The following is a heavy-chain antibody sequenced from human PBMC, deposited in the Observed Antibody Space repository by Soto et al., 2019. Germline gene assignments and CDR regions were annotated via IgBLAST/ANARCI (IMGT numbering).Heavy chain of an antibody. CDR3: SHGYYQYFNS. V-gene: IGHV3-15*07. CDR1: GFSFADNW. J-gene: IGHJ4*02. Sequence: GGSLRLSCAASGFSFADNWMHWVRQAPGKGPEWVGRIKSNTAGGTTDFAAPVKGRFTISRDDSQNTLYLQMDSLKTEDTAVYYCSHGYYQYFNSWGPGTLVTVSS. D-gene: IGHD5-18*01. CDR2: IKSNTAGGTT.